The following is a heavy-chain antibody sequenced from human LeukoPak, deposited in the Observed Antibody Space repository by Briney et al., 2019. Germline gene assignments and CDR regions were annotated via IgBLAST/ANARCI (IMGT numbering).Heavy chain of an antibody. CDR3: ARRNYGDYLDY. Sequence: SETLSLTCIVSGGSISSYFWSWIRQPPGKGLEWIGYISNSGSTNYNPSLKSRVTISADTSKNQFSLKLSSVTAADTAVYYCARRNYGDYLDYWGQGTLVTVSS. CDR1: GGSISSYF. J-gene: IGHJ4*02. D-gene: IGHD4-17*01. V-gene: IGHV4-59*01. CDR2: ISNSGST.